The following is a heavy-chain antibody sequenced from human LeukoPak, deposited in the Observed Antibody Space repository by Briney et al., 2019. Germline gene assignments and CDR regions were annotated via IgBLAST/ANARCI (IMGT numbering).Heavy chain of an antibody. CDR2: IFYSGTT. D-gene: IGHD5-12*01. Sequence: KSSETLSLTCTASGGSISSSSYYWGWIRQPPGKGLEWIGSIFYSGTTYYSPSLKSRVTISVDTSKNQFSLKLSSVTAADTAVYYCARQAIVATRLNWFDPWGQGTLVTVSS. J-gene: IGHJ5*02. CDR3: ARQAIVATRLNWFDP. CDR1: GGSISSSSYY. V-gene: IGHV4-39*01.